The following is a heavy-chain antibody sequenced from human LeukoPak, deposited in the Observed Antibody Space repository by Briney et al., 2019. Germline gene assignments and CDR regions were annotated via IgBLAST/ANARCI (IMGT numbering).Heavy chain of an antibody. CDR3: AREFRKIVVVPAGNYYYYYMDV. CDR1: GFTVSSNY. CDR2: IYSGGST. Sequence: PGGSLRLSCAASGFTVSSNYMSWVRQAPGKGLEWVSVIYSGGSTYYADSVKGRFTISRDNSKNTLYLQMNSLRAEDTAVYYCAREFRKIVVVPAGNYYYYYMDVWGKGTTVTVSS. V-gene: IGHV3-66*01. J-gene: IGHJ6*03. D-gene: IGHD2-2*01.